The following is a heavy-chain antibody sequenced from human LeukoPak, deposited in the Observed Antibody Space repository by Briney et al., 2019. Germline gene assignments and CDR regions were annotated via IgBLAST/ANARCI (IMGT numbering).Heavy chain of an antibody. Sequence: PGGSLRLSCETSGFTFSSYAMNWVRQAPGKGLEWVSGLSGSGANTDYADSVKGRFTISRDNAKNSLYLQMNSLRAEDTAVYYCARGYCSSTSCPEDYGMDVWGQGTTVTVSS. V-gene: IGHV3-23*01. J-gene: IGHJ6*02. D-gene: IGHD2-2*01. CDR3: ARGYCSSTSCPEDYGMDV. CDR1: GFTFSSYA. CDR2: LSGSGANT.